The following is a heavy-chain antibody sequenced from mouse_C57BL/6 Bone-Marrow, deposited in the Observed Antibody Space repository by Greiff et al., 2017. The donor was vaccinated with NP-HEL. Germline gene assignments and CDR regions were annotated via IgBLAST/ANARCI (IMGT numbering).Heavy chain of an antibody. CDR3: AILYDYVDY. V-gene: IGHV1-82*01. CDR2: IYPGDGDT. CDR1: GYAFSSSW. J-gene: IGHJ2*01. D-gene: IGHD2-3*01. Sequence: QVTLNVSGPELVKPGASVKISCKASGYAFSSSWMNWVKQRPGKGLEWIGRIYPGDGDTNYNGKFKGKATLTADKSSSTAYMQLSSLTSEDSAVYFCAILYDYVDYWGQGTTLTVSS.